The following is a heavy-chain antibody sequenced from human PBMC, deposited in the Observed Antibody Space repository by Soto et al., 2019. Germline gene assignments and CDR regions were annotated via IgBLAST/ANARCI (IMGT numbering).Heavy chain of an antibody. D-gene: IGHD2-2*02. CDR1: GCTFSSYS. CDR2: IIPIFGTA. V-gene: IGHV1-69*05. J-gene: IGHJ6*02. Sequence: ASVKVACKASGCTFSSYSISWVRQAPGQGLEWMGGIIPIFGTANYAQKFQGRVTMTTDTSTSTAYMELRSLRSDDTAVYYCARVGYCSSTSCYTGYYYYYGMDVWGQGTTVTVSS. CDR3: ARVGYCSSTSCYTGYYYYYGMDV.